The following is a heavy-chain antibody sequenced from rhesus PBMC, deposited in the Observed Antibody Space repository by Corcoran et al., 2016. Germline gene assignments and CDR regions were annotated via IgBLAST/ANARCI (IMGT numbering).Heavy chain of an antibody. J-gene: IGHJ4*01. CDR2: IYGTSAST. CDR3: ARNIVCTLYFDY. V-gene: IGHV4-73*01. D-gene: IGHD1-44*01. CDR1: GGSISGYYY. Sequence: QVQLQQWGEGLVKPSETLSLTCAVYGGSISGYYYWSWIRQPPGKGLELIGYIYGTSASTTYNPSLKNRVTMSKDTSKNQCSLKLSSVTAADTAVDYCARNIVCTLYFDYWGQGVLVTGSS.